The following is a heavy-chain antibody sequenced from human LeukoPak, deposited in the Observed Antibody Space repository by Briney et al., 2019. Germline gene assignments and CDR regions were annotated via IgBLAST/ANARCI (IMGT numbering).Heavy chain of an antibody. Sequence: GESLRLSCATSGFTLSNFWMNWVRQAPGKGLEWVANIEDGGNKKNYVDSVKGRFTISRDNVKNSIYLQMNSLRADDTAVYYCARGRGIALWGQGTLVTVSS. CDR3: ARGRGIAL. J-gene: IGHJ4*02. CDR1: GFTLSNFW. D-gene: IGHD6-13*01. V-gene: IGHV3-7*01. CDR2: IEDGGNKK.